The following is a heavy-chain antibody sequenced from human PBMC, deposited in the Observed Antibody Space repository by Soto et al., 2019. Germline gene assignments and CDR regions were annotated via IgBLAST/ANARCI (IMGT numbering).Heavy chain of an antibody. Sequence: PGGLLRLSCAASGFSFSNFGMHWVRQAPGKGLEWVAAISADGSDKYFSGSVKGRFTISRDNSKNTLFLQMNSLRVEDTAVYYCVKGSDVARQELDYWGQGTLVTVSS. J-gene: IGHJ4*02. CDR1: GFSFSNFG. CDR2: ISADGSDK. CDR3: VKGSDVARQELDY. V-gene: IGHV3-30*18. D-gene: IGHD3-3*01.